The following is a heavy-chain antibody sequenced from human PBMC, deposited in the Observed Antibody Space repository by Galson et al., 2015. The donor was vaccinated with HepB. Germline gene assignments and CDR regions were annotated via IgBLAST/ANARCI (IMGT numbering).Heavy chain of an antibody. V-gene: IGHV4-39*01. CDR2: IHYGGST. D-gene: IGHD3-3*01. Sequence: SETLSLTCIVSGGSISSSNYYWGWIRQSPGKGLEWVGSIHYGGSTSYNPSLKSRVTISVGTSENQFSLKLSSVTAADTAVYYCARLLPSYDFWSGYHYYFDYWGQGILATVSS. CDR3: ARLLPSYDFWSGYHYYFDY. J-gene: IGHJ4*02. CDR1: GGSISSSNYY.